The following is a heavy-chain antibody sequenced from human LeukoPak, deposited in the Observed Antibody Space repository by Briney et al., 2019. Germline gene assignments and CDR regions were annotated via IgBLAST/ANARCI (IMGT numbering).Heavy chain of an antibody. CDR2: INTNTGNP. D-gene: IGHD2-2*01. V-gene: IGHV7-4-1*02. J-gene: IGHJ4*02. CDR3: ARELVVPADMTLVTRDY. CDR1: GYTFTSYA. Sequence: ASVKVSCKASGYTFTSYAMNWVRQAPGQGLEWMGWINTNTGNPTYAQGFTGRFVFSLDTSVSTAYLQISSLKAEDTAVYYCARELVVPADMTLVTRDYWGQGTLVTVSS.